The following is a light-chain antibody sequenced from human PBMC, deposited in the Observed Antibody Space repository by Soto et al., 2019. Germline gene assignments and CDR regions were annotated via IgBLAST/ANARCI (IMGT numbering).Light chain of an antibody. Sequence: QSVLTQPASVSGSPGQSITISCTGASSDVGTYNLVSWYQQHPGKAPKLMIYEVSKRPSGVSNRFSGSKSGNTASLTISGLQAEDEADYSGSSYAGSNTLYVFGTGTRSPS. CDR3: SSYAGSNTLYV. CDR1: SSDVGTYNL. CDR2: EVS. V-gene: IGLV2-23*02. J-gene: IGLJ1*01.